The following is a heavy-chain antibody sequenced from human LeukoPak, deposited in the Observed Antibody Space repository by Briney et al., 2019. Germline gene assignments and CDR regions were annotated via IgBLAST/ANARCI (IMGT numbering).Heavy chain of an antibody. D-gene: IGHD5-18*01. V-gene: IGHV3-23*01. Sequence: VGSLRLSCAASGFTFSSYAMSWVRQAPGKGLEWVSAISGSGGSTYYADSVKGRFTISRDNSKNTLYLQMNSLRAEDTAVYYCAKPTAMVYYYYMDVWGKGTTVTVSS. J-gene: IGHJ6*03. CDR2: ISGSGGST. CDR3: AKPTAMVYYYYMDV. CDR1: GFTFSSYA.